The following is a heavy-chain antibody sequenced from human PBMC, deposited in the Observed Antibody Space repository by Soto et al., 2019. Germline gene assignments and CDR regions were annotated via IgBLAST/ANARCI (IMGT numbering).Heavy chain of an antibody. CDR2: ISAYNGNT. Sequence: ASVKVSCKASGYTFTSYGISWVRQAPGQGLEWMGWISAYNGNTNYAQKLQGRVTMTTDTSTSTAYMELRSLRSDDTAVYYCARDLTTIFGVDWYFDLWGRGTLVTVSS. V-gene: IGHV1-18*01. CDR3: ARDLTTIFGVDWYFDL. J-gene: IGHJ2*01. D-gene: IGHD3-3*01. CDR1: GYTFTSYG.